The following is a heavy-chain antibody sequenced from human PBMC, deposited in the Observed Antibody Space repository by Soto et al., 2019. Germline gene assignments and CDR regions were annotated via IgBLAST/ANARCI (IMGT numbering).Heavy chain of an antibody. CDR3: ARSRNYCTNGVCFHFDY. Sequence: GGSLRLSCAASGFTFSSYAMHWVRQAPGKGLEWVAVISYDGSNKYYADSVKGRFTISRDNSKNTLYLQMNSLRAEDTAVYYCARSRNYCTNGVCFHFDYWGQGTLVTVSS. CDR2: ISYDGSNK. V-gene: IGHV3-30-3*01. D-gene: IGHD2-8*01. J-gene: IGHJ4*02. CDR1: GFTFSSYA.